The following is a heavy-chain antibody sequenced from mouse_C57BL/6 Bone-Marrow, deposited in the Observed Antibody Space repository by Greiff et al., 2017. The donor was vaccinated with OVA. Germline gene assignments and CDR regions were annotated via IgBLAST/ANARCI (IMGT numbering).Heavy chain of an antibody. J-gene: IGHJ1*03. V-gene: IGHV3-6*01. CDR1: GYSITSGYY. CDR2: ISYDGSN. CDR3: ARGLWYFDV. Sequence: ESGPGLVKPSQSLSLTCSVTGYSITSGYYWHWIRQFPGNKLEWMGYISYDGSNNYNPSLKNRISITRDTSKNQFFLKLNSVTTEDTATYYCARGLWYFDVWGTGTTVTVSS.